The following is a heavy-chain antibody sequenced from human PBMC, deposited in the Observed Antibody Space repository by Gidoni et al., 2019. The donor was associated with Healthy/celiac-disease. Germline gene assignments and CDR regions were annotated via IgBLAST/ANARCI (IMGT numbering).Heavy chain of an antibody. V-gene: IGHV4-30-4*01. CDR2: IYYSGST. J-gene: IGHJ6*02. CDR1: GGSISSGDYY. CDR3: ARDPTMVRGAPLYYYYGMDV. D-gene: IGHD3-10*01. Sequence: QVQLQESGPGLVKPSQTLSLTCTVSGGSISSGDYYWSWIRQPPGKGLEWIGYIYYSGSTYYNPSLKSRVTISVDTSKNQFSLKLSSVTAADTAVYYCARDPTMVRGAPLYYYYGMDVWGQGTTVTVSS.